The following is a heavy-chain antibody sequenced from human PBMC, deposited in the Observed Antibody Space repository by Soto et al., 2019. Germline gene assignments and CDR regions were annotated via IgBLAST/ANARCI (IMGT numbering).Heavy chain of an antibody. V-gene: IGHV3-48*03. D-gene: IGHD5-12*01. Sequence: PGGSLRLSCAASGFTFSSYEMNWVRQAPGEGLEWVSYISSSGSTIYYADSVKSRVTISRDNAKNSLYLQMNSLRAEDTAVYYCAREKNIVATYYFDYWGQGTLVTVSS. CDR2: ISSSGSTI. CDR3: AREKNIVATYYFDY. CDR1: GFTFSSYE. J-gene: IGHJ4*02.